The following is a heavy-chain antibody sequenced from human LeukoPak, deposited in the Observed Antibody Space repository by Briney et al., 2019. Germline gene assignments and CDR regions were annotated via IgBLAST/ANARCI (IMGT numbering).Heavy chain of an antibody. CDR2: ISSRSNYK. J-gene: IGHJ3*02. V-gene: IGHV3-21*06. Sequence: PGGSLRLSCAASGFTFSSYAMSWVRQAPGKGLEWVSSISSRSNYKYYADSAKGRFAISRDNAENSLYLEMSSLRFEDTAVYYCASASGPDVYDIFDIWGQGTLVTVSS. CDR1: GFTFSSYA. CDR3: ASASGPDVYDIFDI. D-gene: IGHD5/OR15-5a*01.